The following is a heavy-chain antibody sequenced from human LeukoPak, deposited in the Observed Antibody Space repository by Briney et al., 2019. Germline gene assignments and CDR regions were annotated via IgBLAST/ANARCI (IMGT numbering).Heavy chain of an antibody. CDR1: GGTFSSYA. CDR3: ARDRDCSSTSCYPSYFDY. J-gene: IGHJ4*02. D-gene: IGHD2-2*01. CDR2: IIPIFGTA. V-gene: IGHV1-69*05. Sequence: SSVKVSCKASGGTFSSYAISWVRQAPGQGLEWMGRIIPIFGTANYAQKFQDRVTITTDESTSTAYMELSSLRSEDTAVYYCARDRDCSSTSCYPSYFDYWGQGTLVTVSS.